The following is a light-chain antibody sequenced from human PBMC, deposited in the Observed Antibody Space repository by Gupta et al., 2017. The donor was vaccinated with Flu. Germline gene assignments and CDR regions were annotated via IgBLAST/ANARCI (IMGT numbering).Light chain of an antibody. V-gene: IGKV1-12*01. J-gene: IGKJ4*01. CDR2: AAS. CDR3: QHANRFPLT. Sequence: GDTVTIAFRASQVINNWLAWYQQKPGTAPKLLIYAASTLQSGVPSRFSGSGSGTDFTLTITTLQPEDFATYYCQHANRFPLTFGGGTKVEIK. CDR1: QVINNW.